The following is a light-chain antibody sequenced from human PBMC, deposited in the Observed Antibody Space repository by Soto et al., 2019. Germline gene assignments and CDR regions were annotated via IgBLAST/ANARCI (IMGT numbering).Light chain of an antibody. V-gene: IGLV1-40*01. J-gene: IGLJ1*01. CDR2: GNS. CDR3: QSYDSTLSIYV. Sequence: QSVLTQPPSVSGAPGQRVTISCTGSSSNIGAGYDVHWYQQLPETAPKLLIYGNSNGPSGVPDRFSGSKSGTSASLAITGLQTDDEADYYCQSYDSTLSIYVFGTGTKLTVL. CDR1: SSNIGAGYD.